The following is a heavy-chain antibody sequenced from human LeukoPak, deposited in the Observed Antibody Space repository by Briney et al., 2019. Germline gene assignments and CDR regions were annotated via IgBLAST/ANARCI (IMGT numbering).Heavy chain of an antibody. V-gene: IGHV1-2*02. CDR3: ARDDCYYVSGSKY. D-gene: IGHD3-10*01. J-gene: IGHJ4*02. Sequence: ASVKVSCKSSGYTFSGYYMHWVRQAPGQGLEWMGWINPNSGGTNYAQKFQGRVTMTRDTSITTAYMELSSLRSDDTAVYYCARDDCYYVSGSKYCGQGTLVTVSS. CDR1: GYTFSGYY. CDR2: INPNSGGT.